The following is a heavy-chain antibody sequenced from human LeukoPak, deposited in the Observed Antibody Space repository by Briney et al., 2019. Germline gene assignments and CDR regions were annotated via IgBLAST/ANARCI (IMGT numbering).Heavy chain of an antibody. D-gene: IGHD3-9*01. CDR1: GFTFNYFW. V-gene: IGHV3-7*01. J-gene: IGHJ3*02. CDR3: ARSAINYDVLNGFALDI. CDR2: IHQDGSEE. Sequence: GGSLRLSCAASGFTFNYFWMTWVRQAPGKGLEWVANIHQDGSEEYYVDSVKGRFTISRDNAKNALYLQMNSLRAEDTAVYYCARSAINYDVLNGFALDIWGQGTMVTVSS.